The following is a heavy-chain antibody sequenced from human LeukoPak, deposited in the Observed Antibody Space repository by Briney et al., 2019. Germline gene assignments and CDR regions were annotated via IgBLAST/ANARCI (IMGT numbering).Heavy chain of an antibody. CDR3: ARCGGGNPRWFDP. CDR2: ITSSSSYI. J-gene: IGHJ5*02. CDR1: GFAFSGYS. D-gene: IGHD4-23*01. Sequence: GGSLRLSCAASGFAFSGYSMNWVRQAPGKGLEWVSSITSSSSYIYYSDSVKGRFTISRDNAKNSMYLQMNSLRAEDTAVYYCARCGGGNPRWFDPWGQGTLVTVSS. V-gene: IGHV3-21*01.